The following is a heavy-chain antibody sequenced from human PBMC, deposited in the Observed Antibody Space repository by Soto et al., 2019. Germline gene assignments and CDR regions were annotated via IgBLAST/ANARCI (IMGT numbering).Heavy chain of an antibody. CDR3: ARSIAYCSGDSGSAVGWVDP. D-gene: IGHD2-21*01. CDR1: GGSFSTYY. CDR2: INHSGNT. Sequence: SETLSLTCAVYGGSFSTYYWSWIRHPPGRRLEWIGEINHSGNTNCYPSLKTRVTISLDTSKNQFPLMLSSVTAADAAVYYCARSIAYCSGDSGSAVGWVDPLGEGSLVTV. V-gene: IGHV4-34*01. J-gene: IGHJ5*02.